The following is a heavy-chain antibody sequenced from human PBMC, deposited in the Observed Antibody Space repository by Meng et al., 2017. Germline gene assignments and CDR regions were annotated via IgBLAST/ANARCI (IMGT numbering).Heavy chain of an antibody. D-gene: IGHD6-13*01. CDR2: INPNSGGT. J-gene: IGHJ4*02. CDR3: ARDEDISAAGKLFGDY. CDR1: GYTFTGYY. V-gene: IGHV1-2*06. Sequence: QVRLVRSGDGVKKPGASVKVSCKASGYTFTGYYMHWVRQAPGQGLEWMGRINPNSGGTNYAQKFQGRVTMTRDTSISTAYMELSRLRADDTAVYYCARDEDISAAGKLFGDYWGQGTLVTVSS.